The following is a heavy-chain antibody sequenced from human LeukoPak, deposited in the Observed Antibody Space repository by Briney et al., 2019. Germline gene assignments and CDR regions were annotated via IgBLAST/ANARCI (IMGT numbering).Heavy chain of an antibody. CDR1: GGSISSSSYY. Sequence: TSETLSLTCTVSGGSISSSSYYWGWIRQPPGKGLEWIGSIYYSGSTYYNPSLKSRVTISVDTSKNQFSLKLSSVTAADTAVYYCARTAKQQLVYWFYPWGQGTLVTVSS. CDR2: IYYSGST. V-gene: IGHV4-39*01. D-gene: IGHD6-13*01. J-gene: IGHJ5*02. CDR3: ARTAKQQLVYWFYP.